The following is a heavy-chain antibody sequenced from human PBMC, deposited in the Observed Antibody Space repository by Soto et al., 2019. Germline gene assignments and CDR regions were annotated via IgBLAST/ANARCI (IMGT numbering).Heavy chain of an antibody. CDR1: GFTFSDYY. J-gene: IGHJ4*02. Sequence: SLSFSCAASGFTFSDYYMSGIRQAPGKGLEWVSYISSSSSYTNYADSVKGRFTISRDNAKNSLYLQMNSLRAEDTAVHYCARVTIFGVVITAPDSWGQGTLVTVSS. D-gene: IGHD3-3*01. CDR3: ARVTIFGVVITAPDS. V-gene: IGHV3-11*06. CDR2: ISSSSSYT.